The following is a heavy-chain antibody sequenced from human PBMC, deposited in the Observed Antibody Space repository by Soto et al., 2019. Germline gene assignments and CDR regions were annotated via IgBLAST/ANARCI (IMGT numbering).Heavy chain of an antibody. CDR2: ISWNSGNK. CDR3: AKEAGLVRFFDWLSNGLDV. Sequence: EVQLVESGGDLVQPGRSLRLSCAASGVTFDDYAMHWVRQAPGKGLEWVSGISWNSGNKGYADSVKGRFTISRDNAKNFLYLEMNSLRAEDTALYYCAKEAGLVRFFDWLSNGLDVWGQGTAVTVS. CDR1: GVTFDDYA. V-gene: IGHV3-9*01. D-gene: IGHD3-9*01. J-gene: IGHJ6*02.